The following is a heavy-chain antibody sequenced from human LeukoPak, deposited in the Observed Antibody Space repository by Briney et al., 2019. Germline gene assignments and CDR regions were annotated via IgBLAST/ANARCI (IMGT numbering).Heavy chain of an antibody. D-gene: IGHD1-1*01. CDR1: GFTVSSDY. V-gene: IGHV3-53*01. Sequence: GGSLRLSCAASGFTVSSDYMSWVRQAPGKGLEWVSVIYSGGSTYYADSVKGRFTISRDNSKNTLYLQMNSLRAEDTAVYYCARVTTGTTWTGSYWYFDLWGRGTLVTVSS. CDR2: IYSGGST. CDR3: ARVTTGTTWTGSYWYFDL. J-gene: IGHJ2*01.